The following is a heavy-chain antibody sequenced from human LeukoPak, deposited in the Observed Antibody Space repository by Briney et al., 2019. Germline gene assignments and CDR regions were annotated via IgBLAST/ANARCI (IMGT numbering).Heavy chain of an antibody. CDR2: INHSGST. J-gene: IGHJ6*03. Sequence: SETLSLTCAVYGGSFSGYYWSWIRQPPGKGLEWIGEINHSGSTNYNPSLKSRVTISVDTSKNQFSLKLSSVTAADTAVYYCARLLGVYYYYYYMDVWGKGTTVTISS. D-gene: IGHD3-16*01. V-gene: IGHV4-34*01. CDR3: ARLLGVYYYYYYMDV. CDR1: GGSFSGYY.